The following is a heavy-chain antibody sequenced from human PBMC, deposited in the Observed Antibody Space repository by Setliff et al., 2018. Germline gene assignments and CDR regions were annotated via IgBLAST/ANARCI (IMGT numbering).Heavy chain of an antibody. CDR1: GYTFTSYG. CDR2: ISAYNGNT. CDR3: ARAPKAARRYYYNMDV. J-gene: IGHJ6*03. Sequence: GASVKVSCKASGYTFTSYGISWVRQAPGQGLEWMGWISAYNGNTNYAQKLQGRVTMTTDTSTSTAYMELRSLRSDDTAVYYCARAPKAARRYYYNMDVWGKGTTVTVSS. D-gene: IGHD6-6*01. V-gene: IGHV1-18*01.